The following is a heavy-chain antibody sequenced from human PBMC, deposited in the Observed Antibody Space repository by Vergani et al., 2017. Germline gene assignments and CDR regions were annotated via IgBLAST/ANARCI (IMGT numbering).Heavy chain of an antibody. CDR3: ARVGTSSNRDYFDY. J-gene: IGHJ4*02. D-gene: IGHD2-2*01. CDR2: INPNSGGT. V-gene: IGHV1-2*02. Sequence: QVQLVQSGAEVKKPGASVKVSCKASGYTFTDYFMHWVRQAPGQGLEWMGWINPNSGGTNYAQKFQGRVTITRDTSISTAYMELSNLRSDDTAVYYCARVGTSSNRDYFDYWGQGTLVTVSS. CDR1: GYTFTDYF.